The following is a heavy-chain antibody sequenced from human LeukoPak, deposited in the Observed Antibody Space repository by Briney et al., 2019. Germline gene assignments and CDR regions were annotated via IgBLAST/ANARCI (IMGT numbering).Heavy chain of an antibody. CDR3: ASEETRYCSGGSCSYFDY. J-gene: IGHJ4*02. CDR1: GGSISGTDLY. V-gene: IGHV4-31*03. CDR2: IYYSGST. Sequence: SETLSLTCTVSGGSISGTDLYWGWIRQHPGKGLEWIGYIYYSGSTYYNPSLKSRVTISVDTSKNQFSLKLSSVTAADTAVYYCASEETRYCSGGSCSYFDYWGQGTLVTVSS. D-gene: IGHD2-15*01.